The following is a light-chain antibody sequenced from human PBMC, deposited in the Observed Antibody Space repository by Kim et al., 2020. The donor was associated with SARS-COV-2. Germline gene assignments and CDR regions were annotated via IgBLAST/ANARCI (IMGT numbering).Light chain of an antibody. CDR3: QQSYSTPYT. J-gene: IGKJ2*01. V-gene: IGKV1-39*01. Sequence: GETTTVTCRASQRSSGYLNGYQQKPGKATKLLIHVAYSLQRGVPPRFSGSGSGTDFTLTISSLQPEEFATYVCQQSYSTPYTFGQGTKLEI. CDR1: QRSSGY. CDR2: VAY.